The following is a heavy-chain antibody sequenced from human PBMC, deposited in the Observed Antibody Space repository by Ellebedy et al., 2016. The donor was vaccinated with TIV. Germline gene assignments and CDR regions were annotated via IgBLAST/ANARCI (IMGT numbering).Heavy chain of an antibody. CDR3: ARGRSYGPPLDFDL. CDR2: IIPIFGTA. V-gene: IGHV1-69*13. D-gene: IGHD5-18*01. Sequence: SVKVSXKASGGTFSSYAISWVRQAPGQGLEWMGGIIPIFGTANYAQKFQGRVTITADESTSTAYMELSSLRSEDTAVYYCARGRSYGPPLDFDLWGRGTLVTVSS. J-gene: IGHJ2*01. CDR1: GGTFSSYA.